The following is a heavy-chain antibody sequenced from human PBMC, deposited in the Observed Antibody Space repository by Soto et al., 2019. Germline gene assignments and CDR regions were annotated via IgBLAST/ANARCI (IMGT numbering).Heavy chain of an antibody. CDR2: INPNSGGT. CDR3: AREGKFETGRSGYDLDDRENDAFDI. Sequence: ASVKVSCKASGYTFTGYYMHWVRQAPGQGLEWMGWINPNSGGTNYAQKFQGWVTMTRDTSISTAYMELSRLRSDDTAVYYCAREGKFETGRSGYDLDDRENDAFDIWGQGTMVTVSS. J-gene: IGHJ3*02. D-gene: IGHD5-12*01. V-gene: IGHV1-2*04. CDR1: GYTFTGYY.